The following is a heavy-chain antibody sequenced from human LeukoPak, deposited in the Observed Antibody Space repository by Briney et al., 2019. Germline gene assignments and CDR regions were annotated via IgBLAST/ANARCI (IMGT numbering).Heavy chain of an antibody. CDR2: ISWNSGSI. Sequence: AGGSLRLSCAASGFTFDDYAMPWVRRAPGKGLEWVSGISWNSGSIGYADSVKGRFTISRDNAKNSLYLQMNSLRAEDTALYYCAKDPYSGSYSPNYYFDYWGQGTLVTVSS. CDR3: AKDPYSGSYSPNYYFDY. D-gene: IGHD1-26*01. J-gene: IGHJ4*02. CDR1: GFTFDDYA. V-gene: IGHV3-9*01.